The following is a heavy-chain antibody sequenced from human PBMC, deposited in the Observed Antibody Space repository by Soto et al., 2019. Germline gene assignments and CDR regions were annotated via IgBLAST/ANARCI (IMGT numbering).Heavy chain of an antibody. J-gene: IGHJ5*02. CDR1: GYTFTSYY. CDR3: ARDRVDCSGGNCWRSVEDT. V-gene: IGHV1-46*01. CDR2: IDPSGGGT. Sequence: QVQLVQSGAEVKKPGASVKVSCKSSGYTFTSYYMHWVRQAPGQGLEWMGIIDPSGGGTSYAQKFQGILTMTRDTSTSTVYMELISLRSEDTAVYYCARDRVDCSGGNCWRSVEDTWGQGTLVTVSS. D-gene: IGHD2-15*01.